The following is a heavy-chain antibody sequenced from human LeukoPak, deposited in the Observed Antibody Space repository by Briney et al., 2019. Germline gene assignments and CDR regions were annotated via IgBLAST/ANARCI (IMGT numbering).Heavy chain of an antibody. D-gene: IGHD6-19*01. CDR2: IIPIFGTA. CDR3: ARDSSGYSSGWYPDY. Sequence: RRASVKVSCKASGGTFSSYAISWVRQAPGQGLEWMGGIIPIFGTANYAQKFQGRVTITADESTSTAYMELSSLRSDDTAVYYCARDSSGYSSGWYPDYWGQGTLVTVSS. V-gene: IGHV1-69*13. J-gene: IGHJ4*02. CDR1: GGTFSSYA.